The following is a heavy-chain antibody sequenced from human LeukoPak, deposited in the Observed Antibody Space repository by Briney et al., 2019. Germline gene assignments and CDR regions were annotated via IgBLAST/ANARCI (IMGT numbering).Heavy chain of an antibody. Sequence: GGSLRLSCAASGFTVSSNYVSWVRQAPGKGLEWVSVIYSGGSTYYADSVKGRFTISRDNSKNTLYLQMNSLRAEDTAVYYCAKVRNVMVAGYYFDYWGQGTLVTVSS. CDR1: GFTVSSNY. CDR2: IYSGGST. J-gene: IGHJ4*02. CDR3: AKVRNVMVAGYYFDY. V-gene: IGHV3-53*01. D-gene: IGHD2-21*02.